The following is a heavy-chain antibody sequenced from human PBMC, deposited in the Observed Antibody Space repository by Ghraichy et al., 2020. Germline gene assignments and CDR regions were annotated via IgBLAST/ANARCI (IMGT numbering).Heavy chain of an antibody. J-gene: IGHJ4*02. Sequence: LSLTCATSGFTFSSYSMNWVRQAPGKGLEWVSYISSSSNTIYYADSVKGRFTISRDNAKNSLFLQMNSLRDEDTAVYYCARAYASGSYHTIAEWGQGTLVTVSS. CDR3: ARAYASGSYHTIAE. V-gene: IGHV3-48*02. CDR1: GFTFSSYS. D-gene: IGHD3-10*01. CDR2: ISSSSNTI.